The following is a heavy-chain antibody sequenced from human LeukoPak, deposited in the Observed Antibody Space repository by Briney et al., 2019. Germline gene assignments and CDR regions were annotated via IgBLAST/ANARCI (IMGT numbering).Heavy chain of an antibody. CDR3: ARTRNDFWSGYYDY. V-gene: IGHV4-30-4*01. CDR1: GGSISSGDYY. CDR2: IYYSGST. D-gene: IGHD3-3*01. Sequence: SETLSLTCTVSGGSISSGDYYWSWIRQPPGKGLEWIGYIYYSGSTYYNPSLKSRVTISVDTSKNQFSLKLSSVTAADTAVYYCARTRNDFWSGYYDYWGQGTLVTVSS. J-gene: IGHJ4*02.